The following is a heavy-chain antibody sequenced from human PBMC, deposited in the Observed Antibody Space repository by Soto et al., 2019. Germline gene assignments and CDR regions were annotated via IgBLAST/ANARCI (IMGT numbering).Heavy chain of an antibody. CDR1: GGSITNYY. J-gene: IGHJ4*02. Sequence: SETLSLTCTVSGGSITNYYWSWIRQPPGKGLEWIGYIYYSGSTNYNPSLKSRVTISVDTSKNQFSLKLSSVTAADTAVYYCARGDYSSSSGFYFDYWGQGTLVTVYS. CDR2: IYYSGST. V-gene: IGHV4-59*01. D-gene: IGHD6-6*01. CDR3: ARGDYSSSSGFYFDY.